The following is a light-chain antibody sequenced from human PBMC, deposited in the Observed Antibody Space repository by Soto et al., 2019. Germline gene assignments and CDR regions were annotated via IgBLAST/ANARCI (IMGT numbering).Light chain of an antibody. Sequence: EIVMTQSPATLSVSPGERATLSCRASQSVSSNSAWYQQKPGQAPRLLMYGASTRATGIPARFSGSGSGTEFTLTISSLQSEDFAVYYCQQYNNWPRGTFGQGTKLEIK. J-gene: IGKJ2*01. CDR2: GAS. CDR1: QSVSSN. CDR3: QQYNNWPRGT. V-gene: IGKV3-15*01.